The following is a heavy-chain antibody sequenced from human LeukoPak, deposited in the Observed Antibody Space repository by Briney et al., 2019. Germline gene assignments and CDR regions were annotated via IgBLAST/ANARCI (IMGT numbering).Heavy chain of an antibody. CDR1: GFTFSSYG. CDR3: AKESSYDFWSGDPNWFDP. J-gene: IGHJ5*02. V-gene: IGHV3-30*02. Sequence: GGSLRLSCAASGFTFSSYGMHWVRQAPGKGLEWVAFIRYDGSNKYYADSVKGRFTISRDNSKNTLYLQMNSLRAEDTAVYYCAKESSYDFWSGDPNWFDPWGQGTLVTVSS. D-gene: IGHD3-3*01. CDR2: IRYDGSNK.